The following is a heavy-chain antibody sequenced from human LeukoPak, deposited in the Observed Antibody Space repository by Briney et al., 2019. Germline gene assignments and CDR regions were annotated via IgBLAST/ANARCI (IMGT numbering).Heavy chain of an antibody. Sequence: ASVKVSCKASGYTFTSYYMHWVRQAPGQGLEWMGIINPSGGSTSYAQKFQGRVTMTRYTSTSTVYMELSSLRSEDTAVYYCARGGYYDILTGNYGMDVWGKGTTVTVSS. V-gene: IGHV1-46*01. J-gene: IGHJ6*04. CDR3: ARGGYYDILTGNYGMDV. CDR1: GYTFTSYY. CDR2: INPSGGST. D-gene: IGHD3-9*01.